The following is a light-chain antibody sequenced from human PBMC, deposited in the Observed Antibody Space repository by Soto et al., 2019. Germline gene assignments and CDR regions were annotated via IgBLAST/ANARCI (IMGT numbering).Light chain of an antibody. CDR1: QSISSW. V-gene: IGKV1-5*03. Sequence: DIQMTQSPSTLSSSVGDRVTITCRASQSISSWLAWYQQKPGKAPKLLIYKASSLESGVPSRFSGSGSGTEFTLTISSLQPNDFATYSGQQYNSYPRTFGGGTKVEIK. J-gene: IGKJ4*01. CDR3: QQYNSYPRT. CDR2: KAS.